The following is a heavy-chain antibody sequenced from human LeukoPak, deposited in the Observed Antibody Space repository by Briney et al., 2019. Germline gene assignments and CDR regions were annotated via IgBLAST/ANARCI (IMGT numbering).Heavy chain of an antibody. Sequence: PGGSLRLSCVASGFTFSSYSMSWVRQAPGKGLEWVSSISSSSSYIYYADSVKGRFTISRDNAKNSLYLQMNSLRAEDTAVYYCARGRTYDYVWGSYRWYSFDYWGQGTLVTVSS. CDR2: ISSSSSYI. CDR1: GFTFSSYS. J-gene: IGHJ4*02. D-gene: IGHD3-16*02. V-gene: IGHV3-21*01. CDR3: ARGRTYDYVWGSYRWYSFDY.